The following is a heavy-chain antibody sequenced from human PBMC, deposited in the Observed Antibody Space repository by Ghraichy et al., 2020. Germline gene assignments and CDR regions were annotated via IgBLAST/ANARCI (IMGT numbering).Heavy chain of an antibody. Sequence: GGSLRLSCAASGFTFDDYAMHWVRQAQGKGLEWVSGISWNSGSIGYADSVKGRFTISRDNAKNSLYLQMNSLRAEDTAFYYCAKDGSGSPPYLYGMDVWGQGTTVTVSS. J-gene: IGHJ6*02. CDR1: GFTFDDYA. CDR2: ISWNSGSI. CDR3: AKDGSGSPPYLYGMDV. V-gene: IGHV3-9*01. D-gene: IGHD3-10*01.